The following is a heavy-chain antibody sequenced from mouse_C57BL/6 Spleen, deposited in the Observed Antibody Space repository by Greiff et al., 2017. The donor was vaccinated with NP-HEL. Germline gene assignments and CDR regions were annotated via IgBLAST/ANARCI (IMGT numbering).Heavy chain of an antibody. D-gene: IGHD2-4*01. V-gene: IGHV1-47*01. J-gene: IGHJ2*01. CDR2: FHPYNDDT. CDR3: ARHYDEEGGFDY. Sequence: VHLVESGAELVKPGASVKMSCKASGYTFTTYPIEWMKQNHGKSLEWIGNFHPYNDDTKYNEKFKGKATLTVEKSSSTVYLELSRLTSDDSAVYYCARHYDEEGGFDYWGQGTTLTVSS. CDR1: GYTFTTYP.